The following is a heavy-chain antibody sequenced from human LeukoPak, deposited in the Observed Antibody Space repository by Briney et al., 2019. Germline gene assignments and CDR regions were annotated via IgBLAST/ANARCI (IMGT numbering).Heavy chain of an antibody. D-gene: IGHD3/OR15-3a*01. V-gene: IGHV4-39*01. Sequence: PSETLSLTCTVSGVSISSSNSYWGWIRQPPGKGLEWIGSIYYSGNTYYNVSLKSQVSISIDTSKNRFSLKLTSVTAADTAVYYCARQTGSGLFILPGGQGTLVTVSS. J-gene: IGHJ4*02. CDR2: IYYSGNT. CDR1: GVSISSSNSY. CDR3: ARQTGSGLFILP.